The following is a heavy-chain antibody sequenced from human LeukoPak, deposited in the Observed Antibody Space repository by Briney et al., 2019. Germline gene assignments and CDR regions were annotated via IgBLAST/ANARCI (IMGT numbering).Heavy chain of an antibody. J-gene: IGHJ4*02. D-gene: IGHD1-26*01. CDR2: INHSGST. CDR1: GGSFSGYY. Sequence: SETLSLTCAVYGGSFSGYYWSWIRQPPGKGLEWIGEINHSGSTNYNPSLKSRVTISVDTSKNQFSLKLSSLTAADTAVYYCARLWWELLGGFDYWGQGTLVTVSS. V-gene: IGHV4-34*01. CDR3: ARLWWELLGGFDY.